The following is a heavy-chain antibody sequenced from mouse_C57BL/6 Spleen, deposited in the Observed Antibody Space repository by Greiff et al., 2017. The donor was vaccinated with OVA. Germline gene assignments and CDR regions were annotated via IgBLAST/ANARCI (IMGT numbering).Heavy chain of an antibody. CDR2: IDPSDSYT. Sequence: VQLQQPGAELVKPGASVKLSCKASGYTFTSYWMQWVKQRPGPGLEWIGEIDPSDSYTNYNQKFKGKATLTVDTSSSTAYMQLSSLTSEDSAVYYCARRGDYPGYYFDYWGQGTTLTVSS. D-gene: IGHD2-4*01. CDR1: GYTFTSYW. J-gene: IGHJ2*01. V-gene: IGHV1-50*01. CDR3: ARRGDYPGYYFDY.